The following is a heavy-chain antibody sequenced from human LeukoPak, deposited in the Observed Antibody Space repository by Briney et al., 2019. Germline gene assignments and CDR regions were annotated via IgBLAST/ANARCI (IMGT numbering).Heavy chain of an antibody. CDR3: ARTKNSGRYYDFDY. D-gene: IGHD3-22*01. J-gene: IGHJ4*02. CDR2: IKPDGSDK. V-gene: IGHV3-7*01. CDR1: GFTFSSYW. Sequence: GGSLRLSCADSGFTFSSYWMSWLRQVPGKGLQWVANIKPDGSDKYYADSAKGRFSISRDNAKNTLYLQMSSLRAEETTVYYCARTKNSGRYYDFDYWGPGTLVTVSS.